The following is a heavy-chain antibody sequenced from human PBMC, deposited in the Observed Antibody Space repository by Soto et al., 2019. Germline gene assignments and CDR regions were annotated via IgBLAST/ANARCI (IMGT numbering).Heavy chain of an antibody. Sequence: QPGGSLRLSCAASGFTFSSYAISWGRQAPGKGLEWVSAISGSGGSTYYADSVKGRFTISRDNSKNTLYLQMNSLRAEDTAVYYCAKDWNYGGNSGFDYWGQGTLVTV. CDR2: ISGSGGST. CDR1: GFTFSSYA. CDR3: AKDWNYGGNSGFDY. J-gene: IGHJ4*02. D-gene: IGHD1-7*01. V-gene: IGHV3-23*01.